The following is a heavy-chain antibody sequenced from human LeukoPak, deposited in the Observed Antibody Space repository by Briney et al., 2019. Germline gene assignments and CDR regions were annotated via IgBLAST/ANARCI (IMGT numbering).Heavy chain of an antibody. D-gene: IGHD6-13*01. V-gene: IGHV1-8*03. CDR2: MNPNSGNT. CDR1: GGTFSSYT. Sequence: SVKVSCKASGGTFSSYTISWVRQATGQGLEWMGWMNPNSGNTGYAQKFQGRVTITRNTSISTAYMELSSLRSEDTAVYYCARSRSIAAAGTLLGYWGQGTLVTVSS. J-gene: IGHJ4*02. CDR3: ARSRSIAAAGTLLGY.